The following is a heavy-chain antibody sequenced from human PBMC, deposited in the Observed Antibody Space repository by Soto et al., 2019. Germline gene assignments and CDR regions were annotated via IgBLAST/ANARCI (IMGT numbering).Heavy chain of an antibody. CDR3: VRDGGPLSYYGLDV. J-gene: IGHJ6*02. V-gene: IGHV3-11*01. D-gene: IGHD3-16*01. CDR1: GFILSDYY. CDR2: ISVSGTSI. Sequence: ESGGGLVKPGGSLRLSCAASGFILSDYYMSWIRQAPGKGVDWVSYISVSGTSIYYADSVKGRFTVSRDNAKSSVYLQMNSLRAEDTAIYYCVRDGGPLSYYGLDVWGQGTTVTVSS.